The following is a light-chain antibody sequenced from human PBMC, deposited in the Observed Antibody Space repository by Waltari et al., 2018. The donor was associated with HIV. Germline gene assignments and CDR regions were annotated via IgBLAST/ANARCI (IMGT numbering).Light chain of an antibody. J-gene: IGLJ3*02. V-gene: IGLV3-9*01. CDR3: QVWHYSVV. CDR1: TIGTKD. CDR2: NDR. Sequence: SYELTQPFSVSVALGQTVRITCGGSTIGTKDVYWYQQRPGQAPLLVIVNDRNRPSGIPERFSGSKSRNTATLTISGAQAGDEADYYCQVWHYSVVFGGGTKLTVL.